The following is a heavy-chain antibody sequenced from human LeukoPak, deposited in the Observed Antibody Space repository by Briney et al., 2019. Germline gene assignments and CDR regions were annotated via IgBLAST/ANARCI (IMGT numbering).Heavy chain of an antibody. CDR1: GFTLSFYE. CDR2: ISSSGRTI. CDR3: ARRANGFDY. J-gene: IGHJ4*02. V-gene: IGHV3-48*03. Sequence: PGGSLRLSCAASGFTLSFYEMIWVRQAQGKGLEWVSYISSSGRTIYYTDSVKGRFTISRDNTKKSLYLRMNSLSADDTAVYYCARRANGFDYWGQGTLLTVSS.